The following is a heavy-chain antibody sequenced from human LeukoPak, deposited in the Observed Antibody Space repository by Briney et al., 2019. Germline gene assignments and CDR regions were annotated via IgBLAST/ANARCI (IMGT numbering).Heavy chain of an antibody. CDR1: GASISSSNYY. CDR2: IYSSGST. D-gene: IGHD5-12*01. CDR3: AKSNGYGLIDY. J-gene: IGHJ4*02. V-gene: IGHV4-39*01. Sequence: SETLSLTCAVSGASISSSNYYWGWVRQSPGKGLEWIGSIYSSGSTYYNASLKSRVTMYIDTSKNQFSLKLSSVTAADTAMYYCAKSNGYGLIDYWGQGTLVTVSS.